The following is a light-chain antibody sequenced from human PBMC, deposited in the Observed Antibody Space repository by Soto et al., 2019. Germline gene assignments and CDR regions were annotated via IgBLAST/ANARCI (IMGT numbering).Light chain of an antibody. J-gene: IGKJ1*01. CDR3: MQALQTPPT. V-gene: IGKV2-28*01. Sequence: DTVMTQSPLSLPVTPGEPASISCWSSQSLLHTDGYNYLDWYLQKPGQSPQLLIYLGSYRASGVPGRFSGRGSRTDFTLKISRVEAEDVGVYYCMQALQTPPTFGQGNKLEI. CDR1: QSLLHTDGYNY. CDR2: LGS.